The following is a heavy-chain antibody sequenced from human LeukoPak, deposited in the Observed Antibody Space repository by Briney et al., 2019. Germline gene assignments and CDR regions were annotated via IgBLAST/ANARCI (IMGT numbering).Heavy chain of an antibody. V-gene: IGHV3-23*01. CDR1: GFTFSSYA. J-gene: IGHJ6*02. CDR3: AKTTGVHTSRCPDV. CDR2: ISGARTTT. D-gene: IGHD1-1*01. Sequence: QAGGSLRLSCAASGFTFSSYAMSWVRQAPGKGLEWVSSISGARTTTYYEDSVKGRFIISRDNSENTLYLQMNSLRVEDTAVYYCAKTTGVHTSRCPDVWGQGTTVIVSS.